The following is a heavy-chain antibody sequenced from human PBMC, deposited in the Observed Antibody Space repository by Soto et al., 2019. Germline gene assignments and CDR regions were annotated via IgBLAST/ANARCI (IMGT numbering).Heavy chain of an antibody. CDR2: IVVGSGST. CDR3: ARDLMGYSGYDGSDY. V-gene: IGHV1-58*01. Sequence: GASVKVSCKASGFTFTSSAVQWVRQARGQRLEWIGWIVVGSGSTNYAQKFQGRVTMTRDTSTSTVYMELSSLRSEDTAVYYCARDLMGYSGYDGSDYWGQGTLVTVSS. D-gene: IGHD5-12*01. J-gene: IGHJ4*02. CDR1: GFTFTSSA.